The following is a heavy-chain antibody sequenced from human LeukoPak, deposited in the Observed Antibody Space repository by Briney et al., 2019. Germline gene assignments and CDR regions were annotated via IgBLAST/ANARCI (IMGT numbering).Heavy chain of an antibody. J-gene: IGHJ3*02. V-gene: IGHV4-31*03. CDR2: IYYSGST. CDR1: GGSISSGGYY. CDR3: ARTFYGDYALDAFDI. D-gene: IGHD4-17*01. Sequence: SETLSLTCTVSGGSISSGGYYWSWIRQHPGKGLEWIGYIYYSGSTYYNPSLKSRVTISVDTSKNQFSLKLSSVTAADTAVYYCARTFYGDYALDAFDIWGQGTMVTVPS.